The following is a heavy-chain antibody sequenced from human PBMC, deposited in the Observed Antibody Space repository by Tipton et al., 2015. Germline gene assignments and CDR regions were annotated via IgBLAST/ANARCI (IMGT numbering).Heavy chain of an antibody. Sequence: SLRLSCAASGFTFSSYAMTWVRQAPGKGLEWVSTISGSASSTYYADSVKGRFTISRDNSKSTLYLQVNSLRAEDTAVYYCAKAPVEYGHYVSGWDHWGQGTLVTVST. CDR3: AKAPVEYGHYVSGWDH. D-gene: IGHD4-17*01. J-gene: IGHJ4*02. CDR1: GFTFSSYA. CDR2: ISGSASST. V-gene: IGHV3-23*01.